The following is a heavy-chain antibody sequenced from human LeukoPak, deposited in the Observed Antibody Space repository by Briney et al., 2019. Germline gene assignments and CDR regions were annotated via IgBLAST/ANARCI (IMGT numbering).Heavy chain of an antibody. D-gene: IGHD3-22*01. J-gene: IGHJ4*02. Sequence: ASVKVSCKASGYTFTSYYMHWVRQAPGQGLEWMGIINPSGGSTSYAQKFRGRVTMTRDTSTSTVYMELSSLRSEDTAVYYCARGDSSGYYSSYFDYWGQGTLVTVSS. V-gene: IGHV1-46*01. CDR1: GYTFTSYY. CDR3: ARGDSSGYYSSYFDY. CDR2: INPSGGST.